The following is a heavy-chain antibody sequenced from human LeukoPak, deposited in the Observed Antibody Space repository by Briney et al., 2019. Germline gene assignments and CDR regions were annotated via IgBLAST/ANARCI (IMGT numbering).Heavy chain of an antibody. Sequence: GGSLRLSCAASGFTFSFYGMHWVRQAPGKGLEWLAHILLDGNNKYIGDSVKGRFTISRDNSKNTLYLQMNSLRAEDTAVYYCARDKGKGAYFDYWGLGTLVTASS. CDR3: ARDKGKGAYFDY. J-gene: IGHJ4*02. CDR2: ILLDGNNK. CDR1: GFTFSFYG. V-gene: IGHV3-33*05. D-gene: IGHD3-10*01.